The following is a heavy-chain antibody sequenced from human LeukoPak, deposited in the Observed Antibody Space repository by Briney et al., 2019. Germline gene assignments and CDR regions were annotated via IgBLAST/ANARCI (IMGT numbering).Heavy chain of an antibody. Sequence: SETLSLTCTVSGXSITRYFWNWIRQPPGKELEWIGYISSGGSTNYNPSLKSRVTISIDTSKNRFSLKLTSATAADTAVYYCARGDDYKSTLFDYWGQGTLVTVSS. CDR3: ARGDDYKSTLFDY. V-gene: IGHV4-59*01. D-gene: IGHD5-12*01. CDR1: GXSITRYF. J-gene: IGHJ4*02. CDR2: ISSGGST.